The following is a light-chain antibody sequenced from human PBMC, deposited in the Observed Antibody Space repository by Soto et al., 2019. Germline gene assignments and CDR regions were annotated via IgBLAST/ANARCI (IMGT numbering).Light chain of an antibody. J-gene: IGLJ2*01. Sequence: QSVLTQPPSASGTPGQRVTISCSGSSSNIGSNYVYWYHQLPGTVPQLLIYRNSERPSGVPDRFSGSKSGTSASLAISGRRSEDEADYYCAAWDSSLSGVVFGGGTKLTVL. CDR2: RNS. CDR1: SSNIGSNY. V-gene: IGLV1-47*01. CDR3: AAWDSSLSGVV.